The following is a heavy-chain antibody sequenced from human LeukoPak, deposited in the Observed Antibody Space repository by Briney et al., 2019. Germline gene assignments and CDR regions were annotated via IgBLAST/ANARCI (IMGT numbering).Heavy chain of an antibody. CDR2: INDSGGST. J-gene: IGHJ4*02. CDR1: GFTFSSYA. CDR3: ATYDYVWGRYRLAQSDY. Sequence: GGSLRLSCAASGFTFSSYAMSWVRQAPGKGLEWLSYINDSGGSTYYADSVKGRFVISRDNSKNSLYLQINSLRAEDTALYYCATYDYVWGRYRLAQSDYWGQGTLVTVSS. V-gene: IGHV3-23*01. D-gene: IGHD3-16*02.